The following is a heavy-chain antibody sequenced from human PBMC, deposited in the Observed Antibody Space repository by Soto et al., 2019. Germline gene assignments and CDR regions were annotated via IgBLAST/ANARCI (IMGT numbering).Heavy chain of an antibody. V-gene: IGHV3-48*01. J-gene: IGHJ4*02. Sequence: EVQLVESGGGLVQPGGSLRLSCAASGFTFSSYSMNWVRQAPGKGLEWVSYISSSSSTIYYADSVKGRFTISRDNAKNSLYLQMNSLRAEDTAVYYCARDRTIAARLFDYWGQGPLVTVSS. CDR1: GFTFSSYS. D-gene: IGHD6-6*01. CDR3: ARDRTIAARLFDY. CDR2: ISSSSSTI.